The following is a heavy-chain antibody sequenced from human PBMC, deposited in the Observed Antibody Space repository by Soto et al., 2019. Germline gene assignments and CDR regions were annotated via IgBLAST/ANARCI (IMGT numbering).Heavy chain of an antibody. J-gene: IGHJ6*02. Sequence: QVQLVQSGAEVKKPGSSVKVSCKASGGTFSSYAISWVRQAPGQGLEWMGGIIPIFGTANYAQKFQGRVTITADESTSTAYMELSSLRSEDTAVYYCARPPGAGSGSYYDDYYYYGMDVWGQGTTVTVSS. CDR2: IIPIFGTA. V-gene: IGHV1-69*12. D-gene: IGHD3-10*01. CDR1: GGTFSSYA. CDR3: ARPPGAGSGSYYDDYYYYGMDV.